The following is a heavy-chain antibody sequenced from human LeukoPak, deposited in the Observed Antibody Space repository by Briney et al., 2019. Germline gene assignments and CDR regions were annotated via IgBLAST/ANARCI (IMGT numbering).Heavy chain of an antibody. Sequence: PSETLSLTCAVYGGSFSGYYWTWIRQPPGKGLEWIGEINHNGSTSYNPSLKSRVTISVDTSKNQFSLKLSSVTAADTAVYYCARLSLFWELSWFDPWGQGTLVTVSS. V-gene: IGHV4-34*01. CDR2: INHNGST. J-gene: IGHJ5*02. CDR3: ARLSLFWELSWFDP. D-gene: IGHD3-10*01. CDR1: GGSFSGYY.